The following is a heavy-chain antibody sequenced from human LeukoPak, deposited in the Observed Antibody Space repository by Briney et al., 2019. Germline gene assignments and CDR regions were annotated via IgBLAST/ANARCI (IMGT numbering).Heavy chain of an antibody. CDR1: GGSISSGSYY. J-gene: IGHJ4*02. D-gene: IGHD3-10*01. Sequence: RSSETLSLTCTVSGGSISSGSYYWSWIRQPAGKRLEWIGRIYTSGSTDYNPSLRSRVTISVDPSKNQFSLKLSSVTAADTAVYYCARSMVRGLTHPYSFDYWGQGTLVTVSS. CDR3: ARSMVRGLTHPYSFDY. CDR2: IYTSGST. V-gene: IGHV4-61*02.